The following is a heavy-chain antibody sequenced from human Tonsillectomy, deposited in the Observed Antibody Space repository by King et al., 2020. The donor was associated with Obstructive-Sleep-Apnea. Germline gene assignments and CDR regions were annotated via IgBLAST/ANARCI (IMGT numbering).Heavy chain of an antibody. Sequence: VQLQESGPGLVKPSETLSLTCTVSGGSISSFYWSWIRQPPGKGLEGIGNIYSTGCTNYNPSLKSRVTISVDTSENQFSLKLTSVTATDTAVYYCARLYGVTTRFGDFWGQGTLVTVSS. D-gene: IGHD4-11*01. CDR3: ARLYGVTTRFGDF. J-gene: IGHJ4*02. V-gene: IGHV4-59*08. CDR1: GGSISSFY. CDR2: IYSTGCT.